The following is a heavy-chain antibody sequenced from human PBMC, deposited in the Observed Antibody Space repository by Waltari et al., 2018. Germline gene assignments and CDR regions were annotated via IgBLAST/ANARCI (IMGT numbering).Heavy chain of an antibody. CDR2: ISWNSGSI. D-gene: IGHD1-7*01. CDR1: GFTFDDYA. Sequence: EVQLVESGGGLVQPGRSLRLSCAASGFTFDDYAMHWVRPAPGKGLEWVSGISWNSGSIGYADSVKGRFTISRDNAKNSLYLQMNSLRAEDMALYYCAKDTRITGTTGYFDYWGQGTLVTVSS. V-gene: IGHV3-9*03. J-gene: IGHJ4*02. CDR3: AKDTRITGTTGYFDY.